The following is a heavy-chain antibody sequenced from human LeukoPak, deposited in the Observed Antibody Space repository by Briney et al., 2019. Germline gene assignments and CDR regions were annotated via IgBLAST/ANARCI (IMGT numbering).Heavy chain of an antibody. D-gene: IGHD2-15*01. CDR1: GGSISSSSYY. Sequence: SETLSPTCTISGGSISSSSYYWGWIRQPPGKGLEWIGSIYYSGSTYYNPSLKSRVTISVDTSKNQFSLKLSSVTAADTAVYYCARDLAGVVNYYYYMDVWGKGTTVTVSS. CDR2: IYYSGST. CDR3: ARDLAGVVNYYYYMDV. J-gene: IGHJ6*03. V-gene: IGHV4-39*07.